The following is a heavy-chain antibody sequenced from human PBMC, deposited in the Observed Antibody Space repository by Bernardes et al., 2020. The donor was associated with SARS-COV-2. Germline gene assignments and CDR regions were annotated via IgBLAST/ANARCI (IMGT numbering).Heavy chain of an antibody. D-gene: IGHD2-15*01. Sequence: SVKVSCKASGGTFSSYAISWVRQAPGQGLEWMGGIIPIFGTANYADSVKGRFTISRDNSKNTLYLQMNSLRSEDTAVYYCARIPAASKWFDPWGQGTLVTVSS. J-gene: IGHJ5*02. CDR1: GGTFSSYA. CDR3: ARIPAASKWFDP. V-gene: IGHV1-69*05. CDR2: IIPIFGTA.